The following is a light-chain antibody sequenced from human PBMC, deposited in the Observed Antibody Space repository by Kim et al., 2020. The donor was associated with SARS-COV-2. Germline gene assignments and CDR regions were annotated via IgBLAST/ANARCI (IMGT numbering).Light chain of an antibody. J-gene: IGKJ2*01. V-gene: IGKV3-20*01. CDR2: GAS. CDR3: QQHGSSPYT. CDR1: QSVSSSN. Sequence: LSPGERATLSCRTSQSVSSSNLAWYQQKVGQAPRLLIYGASSRATGIPDRFSGSGSGTDFTLTISRLEPEDFAVYYCQQHGSSPYTFGQGTKLEI.